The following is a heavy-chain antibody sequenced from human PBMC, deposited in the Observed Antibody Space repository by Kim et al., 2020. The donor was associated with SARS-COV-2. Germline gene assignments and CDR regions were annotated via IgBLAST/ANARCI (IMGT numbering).Heavy chain of an antibody. CDR1: GFTFSSYA. V-gene: IGHV3-30*04. CDR2: ISYDGSNK. D-gene: IGHD3-10*01. J-gene: IGHJ4*02. CDR3: ARGAGGYSYYYGSGSYSRGADY. Sequence: GSLRLSCAASGFTFSSYAMHWVRQAPGKGLEWVAVISYDGSNKYYADSVKGRFTISRDNSKNTLYLQMNSLRAEDTAVYYCARGAGGYSYYYGSGSYSRGADYWGQGTLVTVSS.